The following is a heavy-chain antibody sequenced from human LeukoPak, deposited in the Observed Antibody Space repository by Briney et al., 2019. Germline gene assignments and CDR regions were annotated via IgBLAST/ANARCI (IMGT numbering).Heavy chain of an antibody. Sequence: GGSLRLSCAASGFTFSSYAMSWVRQAPGKGLEWVSAISGGGGSTSYADSEKGRFTISRDNSKNTLYLQMNSLRAEDTAVYYCAKGHDFWSGYYPVWGQGILVTVSS. CDR1: GFTFSSYA. CDR3: AKGHDFWSGYYPV. CDR2: ISGGGGST. V-gene: IGHV3-23*01. D-gene: IGHD3-3*01. J-gene: IGHJ4*02.